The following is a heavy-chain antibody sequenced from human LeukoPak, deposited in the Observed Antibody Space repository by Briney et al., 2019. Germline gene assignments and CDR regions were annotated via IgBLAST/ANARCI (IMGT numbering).Heavy chain of an antibody. CDR2: ISWNSGSI. CDR3: AKAGIVGATALYYFDY. CDR1: GFTFDDYA. Sequence: QSGGSLRLSCAASGFTFDDYAMHWVRQAPGKGLEWVSGISWNSGSIGYADSVKGRFTISRDNAENSLYLQMNSLRAEDTALYYCAKAGIVGATALYYFDYWGQGTLVTVSS. D-gene: IGHD1-26*01. J-gene: IGHJ4*02. V-gene: IGHV3-9*01.